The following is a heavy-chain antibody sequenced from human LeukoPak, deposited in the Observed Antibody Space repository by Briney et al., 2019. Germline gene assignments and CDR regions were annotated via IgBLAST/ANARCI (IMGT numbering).Heavy chain of an antibody. V-gene: IGHV4-59*01. CDR1: GGSISGYY. D-gene: IGHD6-6*01. Sequence: SETLSLTCTVSGGSISGYYWSWIRQPPGKGLEWIGYIHYSGTTNYNPSLKSRVIISADTSKNQFSLKVTSVTAADTAVYYCARGDGSSPNWFDPWGQGTLVTVSS. CDR3: ARGDGSSPNWFDP. J-gene: IGHJ5*02. CDR2: IHYSGTT.